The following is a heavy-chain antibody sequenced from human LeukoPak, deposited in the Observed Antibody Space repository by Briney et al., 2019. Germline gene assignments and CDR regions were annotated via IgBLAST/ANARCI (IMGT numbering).Heavy chain of an antibody. Sequence: PGGSLRLSCAGSGFTFSRHWMYCVRQAPGEGLEWVANIKEDVSVTFYIDSVKGRFTISRDNAKNTLYLQLNSMRAEDTAVYYCTRIIVEVPGVSDYCDPWGQGTLVTVS. V-gene: IGHV3-7*05. J-gene: IGHJ5*02. D-gene: IGHD2-2*01. CDR3: TRIIVEVPGVSDYCDP. CDR1: GFTFSRHW. CDR2: IKEDVSVT.